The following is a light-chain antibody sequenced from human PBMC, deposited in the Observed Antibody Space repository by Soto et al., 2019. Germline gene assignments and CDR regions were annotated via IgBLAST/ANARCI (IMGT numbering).Light chain of an antibody. J-gene: IGKJ1*01. CDR1: QSISSW. V-gene: IGKV1-5*01. CDR3: QQYNSYST. Sequence: DIQMTQSPSTLSAYVGDRVTITFRASQSISSWLAWYQQKPGKAPKLLIYDASSLESGVPSRFSGSGSGTEFTLTISSLQPDDFATYYCQQYNSYSTFGQGTKVDIK. CDR2: DAS.